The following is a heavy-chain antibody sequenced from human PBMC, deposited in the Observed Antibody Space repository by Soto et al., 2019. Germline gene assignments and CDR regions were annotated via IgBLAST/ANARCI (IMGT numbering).Heavy chain of an antibody. D-gene: IGHD7-27*01. CDR1: GGSISNHY. CDR2: IYYNGNT. V-gene: IGHV4-59*11. Sequence: QVQLQESGPGLVKPSETLSLTCTVSGGSISNHYWSWIRQPPGKGLEWIGYIYYNGNTNYNPPLKSRVTMSVDTSKNQISLKLSSVTAADTAVYYCTRANWYSEYWGQGTLDTVSS. J-gene: IGHJ4*02. CDR3: TRANWYSEY.